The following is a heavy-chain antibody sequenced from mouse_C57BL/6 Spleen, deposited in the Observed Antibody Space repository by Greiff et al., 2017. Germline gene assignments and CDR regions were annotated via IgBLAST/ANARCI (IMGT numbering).Heavy chain of an antibody. Sequence: VKLQESGPELVKPGASVKLSCKASGYAFSSSWMNWVKQRPGKGLEWIGRIYPGDGDTNYHGKFKGQATLTADKSSSTAYMQLSSLTSEDFAVYFCALIYYGNDFDYWGQGTTLTVSS. D-gene: IGHD2-1*01. CDR1: GYAFSSSW. CDR2: IYPGDGDT. V-gene: IGHV1-82*01. J-gene: IGHJ2*01. CDR3: ALIYYGNDFDY.